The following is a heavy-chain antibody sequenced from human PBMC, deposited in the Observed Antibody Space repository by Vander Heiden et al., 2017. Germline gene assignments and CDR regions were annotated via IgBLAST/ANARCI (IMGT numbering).Heavy chain of an antibody. V-gene: IGHV3-23*01. CDR2: TGTNHANT. Sequence: EVQLLESGGGLVQPGGSLRLSCAASGFIFNLYGMNWVRQAPGKGLEWVSATGTNHANTYYSDSVKGRFTISRDNPKNTLYLQITTLRADETAIYYWAKEVAYRRPFDSWGQGTLVTVSS. J-gene: IGHJ4*02. CDR3: AKEVAYRRPFDS. CDR1: GFIFNLYG. D-gene: IGHD2-15*01.